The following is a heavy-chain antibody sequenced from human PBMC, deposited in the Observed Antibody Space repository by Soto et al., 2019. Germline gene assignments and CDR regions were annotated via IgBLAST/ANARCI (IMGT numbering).Heavy chain of an antibody. CDR3: AKDRGGVRGVIGFDAFDI. CDR2: ISGSGGST. V-gene: IGHV3-23*01. D-gene: IGHD3-10*01. J-gene: IGHJ3*02. Sequence: EVQLLESGGGLVQPGGSLRLSCAASGFTFSSYAMSWVRQAPGKGLEWVSAISGSGGSTYYADSVKGRFTISRDNSTNTLYLQMNSLRAEDTAVYYCAKDRGGVRGVIGFDAFDIWGQGTMVTVSS. CDR1: GFTFSSYA.